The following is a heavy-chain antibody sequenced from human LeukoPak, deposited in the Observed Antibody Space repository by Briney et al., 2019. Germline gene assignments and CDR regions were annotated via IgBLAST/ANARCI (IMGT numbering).Heavy chain of an antibody. J-gene: IGHJ4*02. D-gene: IGHD3-22*01. V-gene: IGHV4-39*07. CDR3: ARAATYDSSGWYYFDY. CDR1: GGSISSSNYY. CDR2: IYYSGST. Sequence: SGTLSLTCSVSGGSISSSNYYWGWIRQPPGKGLEWIGSIYYSGSTYYNPSLKSGVTISVDTSKNQFSLKLSSVTAADTAVYYCARAATYDSSGWYYFDYWGQGTLVSVS.